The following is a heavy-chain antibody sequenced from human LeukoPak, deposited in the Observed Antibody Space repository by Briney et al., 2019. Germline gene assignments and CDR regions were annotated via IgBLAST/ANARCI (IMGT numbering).Heavy chain of an antibody. Sequence: ASVKVSCKASGYTFTSYGISWVRQAPGQGLEWMGWISAYNGNTNYAQKPQGRVTMTTDTSTSTVYMELSSLRSEDTAVYYCAREGRAAPNNYFDYWGQGTLVTVSS. CDR2: ISAYNGNT. J-gene: IGHJ4*02. CDR3: AREGRAAPNNYFDY. V-gene: IGHV1-18*01. CDR1: GYTFTSYG. D-gene: IGHD2-15*01.